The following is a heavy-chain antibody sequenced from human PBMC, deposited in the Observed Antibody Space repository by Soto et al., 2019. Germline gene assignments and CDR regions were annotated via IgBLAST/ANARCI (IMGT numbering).Heavy chain of an antibody. CDR3: AVGLTTGPTIEGFDY. Sequence: SVKVACKASGNTLSGSAVSWARQAPGQGLEWMGGIIATVGTIDDAQNFQGIVTITADESTATSYMELNSLKSEDTAVYSCAVGLTTGPTIEGFDYWGQGTLVTVSS. CDR2: IIATVGTI. V-gene: IGHV1-69*13. D-gene: IGHD1-1*01. J-gene: IGHJ4*02. CDR1: GNTLSGSA.